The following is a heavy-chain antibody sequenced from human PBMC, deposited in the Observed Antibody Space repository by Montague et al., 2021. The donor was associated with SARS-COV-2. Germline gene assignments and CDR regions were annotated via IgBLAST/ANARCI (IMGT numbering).Heavy chain of an antibody. CDR2: VYYNGDT. CDR1: VDCSVGEH. D-gene: IGHD6-19*01. Sequence: SETLSLTCTVSVDCSVGEHWNRTRQHPAELQEPLDYVYYNGDTKNNPSLQSRVTISIDTSENQFSLRLNSVTAADTAVYFCARGWAFDPWGQGRLVTVSS. CDR3: ARGWAFDP. V-gene: IGHV4-59*08. J-gene: IGHJ3*01.